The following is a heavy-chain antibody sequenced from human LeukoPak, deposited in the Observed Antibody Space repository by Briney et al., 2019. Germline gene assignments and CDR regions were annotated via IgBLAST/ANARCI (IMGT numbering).Heavy chain of an antibody. CDR3: ASRLYPDDDY. CDR2: IYYSGST. D-gene: IGHD2-8*01. Sequence: SETLSFTCTVSGGSISSSSYYWGWIRQPPGKGLEWIGSIYYSGSTYYNPSLKSRVTTSVDTSKNQFSLKLSSVTAADTAVYYCASRLYPDDDYWGQGTLVTVSS. V-gene: IGHV4-39*07. J-gene: IGHJ4*02. CDR1: GGSISSSSYY.